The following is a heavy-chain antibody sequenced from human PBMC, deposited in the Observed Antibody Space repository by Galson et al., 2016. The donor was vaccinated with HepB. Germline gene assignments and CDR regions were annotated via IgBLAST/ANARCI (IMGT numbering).Heavy chain of an antibody. CDR1: GGSISSNYW. CDR3: TRGNLGTYATMAFDY. CDR2: IYETGTA. D-gene: IGHD1-7*01. Sequence: ETLSLTCDVSGGSISSNYWWGWVRQSPEKGFEWIGEIYETGTANYNPPFTRRATISVNKSKNQISLSLDSVTAADTATYYCTRGNLGTYATMAFDYWGQGSLVTVSS. V-gene: IGHV4-4*02. J-gene: IGHJ4*02.